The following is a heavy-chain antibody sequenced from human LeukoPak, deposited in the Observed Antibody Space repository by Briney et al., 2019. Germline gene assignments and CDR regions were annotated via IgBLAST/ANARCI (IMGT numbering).Heavy chain of an antibody. J-gene: IGHJ4*02. CDR3: AKASRSSWYASSWHY. D-gene: IGHD6-13*01. Sequence: GGSLRLSCAASGFTFDDYAMHWVRQAPGKGLEWVSGISWNSGSIGYADSVKGRFTISRDNAQNSLYLQMNSLRAEDTALYYCAKASRSSWYASSWHYWRQGTLVTLSS. CDR1: GFTFDDYA. CDR2: ISWNSGSI. V-gene: IGHV3-9*01.